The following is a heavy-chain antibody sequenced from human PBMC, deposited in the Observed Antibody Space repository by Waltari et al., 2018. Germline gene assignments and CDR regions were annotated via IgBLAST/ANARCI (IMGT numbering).Heavy chain of an antibody. D-gene: IGHD1-26*01. J-gene: IGHJ3*02. CDR2: ILYDGSNK. Sequence: QVQLVESGGGVFQPGTSLRLSCVASGFPFNTYAIHWLRQVPGKGLEWVAVILYDGSNKNYADSVKGRFTISRDNSKSTLYLEMNSLRPEDTAVYFCAKFAGGGYIFRSDAFDIWGQGTMVTVSP. V-gene: IGHV3-30*18. CDR3: AKFAGGGYIFRSDAFDI. CDR1: GFPFNTYA.